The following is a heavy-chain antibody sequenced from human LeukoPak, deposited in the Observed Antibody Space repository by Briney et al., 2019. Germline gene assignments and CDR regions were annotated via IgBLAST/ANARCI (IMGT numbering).Heavy chain of an antibody. D-gene: IGHD4-17*01. J-gene: IGHJ6*03. CDR2: IYTSGST. CDR1: DGSISSYY. V-gene: IGHV4-4*07. Sequence: PSETLSLTCTVSDGSISSYYWSWIRQPAGKGLEWIGRIYTSGSTNYNPSLKSRVTMSVDTSKNQFSLRLRSVTAADTAVYYYARTYGDYLYYYCYMDVWGKGTTVTVSS. CDR3: ARTYGDYLYYYCYMDV.